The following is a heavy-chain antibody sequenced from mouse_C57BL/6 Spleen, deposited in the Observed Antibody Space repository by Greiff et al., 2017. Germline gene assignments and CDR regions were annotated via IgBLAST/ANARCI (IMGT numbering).Heavy chain of an antibody. CDR3: ARDGGGYYGY. CDR2: ISDGGSYT. V-gene: IGHV5-4*01. CDR1: GFTFSSYA. Sequence: EVHLVESGGGLVKPGGSLKLSCAASGFTFSSYAMSWVRQTPEKRLEWVATISDGGSYTYYPDNVKGRFTISRDNAKNNLYLQMSHLKSEDTAMYYCARDGGGYYGYWGQGTTLTVSS. J-gene: IGHJ2*01. D-gene: IGHD1-1*01.